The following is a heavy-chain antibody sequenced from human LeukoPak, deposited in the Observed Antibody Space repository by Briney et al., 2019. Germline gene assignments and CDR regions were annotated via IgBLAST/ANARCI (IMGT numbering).Heavy chain of an antibody. D-gene: IGHD1-14*01. Sequence: SKTLSLTCTVSGGSVSSYYWSWMRQPAGKGLEWLGRINTSGNTKYNPSLKSRVTMSLDMSKNQVSLRLSSVTAADTAVYYCARATGSPTHWFDPWGQGTLVTVSS. CDR3: ARATGSPTHWFDP. J-gene: IGHJ5*02. V-gene: IGHV4-4*07. CDR2: INTSGNT. CDR1: GGSVSSYY.